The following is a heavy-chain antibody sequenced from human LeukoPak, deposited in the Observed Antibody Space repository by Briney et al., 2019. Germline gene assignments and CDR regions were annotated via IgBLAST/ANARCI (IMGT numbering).Heavy chain of an antibody. CDR2: IRYDGSNK. V-gene: IGHV3-30*02. J-gene: IGHJ4*02. CDR1: GFTFSDYW. D-gene: IGHD4-17*01. CDR3: AKVGVTTPSY. Sequence: GGSLRLSCAASGFTFSDYWMTWVRQAPGKGLEWVAFIRYDGSNKYYADSVKGRFTISRDNSKNTLYLQVNSLRAEDTAVYYCAKVGVTTPSYWGQGTLVTVSS.